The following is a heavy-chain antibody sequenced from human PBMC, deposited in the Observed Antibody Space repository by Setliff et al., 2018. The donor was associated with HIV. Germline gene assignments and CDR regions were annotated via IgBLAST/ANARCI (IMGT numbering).Heavy chain of an antibody. CDR3: ARGVVDYDFWSGSGDYYYMDV. J-gene: IGHJ6*03. D-gene: IGHD3-3*01. CDR2: IYYSVST. Sequence: EPLSLTCTVSGGSMNSHYWSWIRQSPGRGLEWIGYIYYSVSTKYNPSLKSRVSMSIDTSKNQFSLKMSSVTAADTAVYYCARGVVDYDFWSGSGDYYYMDVWGKGTTVTVSS. CDR1: GGSMNSHY. V-gene: IGHV4-59*11.